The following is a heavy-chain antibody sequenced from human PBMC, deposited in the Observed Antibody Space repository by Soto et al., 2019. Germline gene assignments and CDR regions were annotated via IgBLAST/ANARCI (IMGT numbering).Heavy chain of an antibody. Sequence: ASVKVSCKASGYTFTSYGISWVRQAPGQGLEWMGWISAYNGNTNYAQKLQGRVTMTTDTSTSTAYMELRSLRSDDTAVYYCARVYCSSTSCHNWFAPWGQGTLVTVSS. CDR2: ISAYNGNT. CDR3: ARVYCSSTSCHNWFAP. J-gene: IGHJ5*02. CDR1: GYTFTSYG. D-gene: IGHD2-2*01. V-gene: IGHV1-18*01.